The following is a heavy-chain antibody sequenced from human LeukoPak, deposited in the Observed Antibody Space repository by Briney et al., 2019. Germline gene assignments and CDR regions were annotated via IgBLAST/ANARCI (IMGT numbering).Heavy chain of an antibody. CDR2: IYYSGST. V-gene: IGHV4-39*01. D-gene: IGHD2-2*01. J-gene: IGHJ5*02. Sequence: PSETLSLTCTVSGGSISSSSYYWGWIRQPPGKGLEWIGSIYYSGSTYYNPSLKSRVTISVDTSKNQFSLKLSSVTAADTAVYYCANIVVAFDWFDPWGQGTLVTVSS. CDR3: ANIVVAFDWFDP. CDR1: GGSISSSSYY.